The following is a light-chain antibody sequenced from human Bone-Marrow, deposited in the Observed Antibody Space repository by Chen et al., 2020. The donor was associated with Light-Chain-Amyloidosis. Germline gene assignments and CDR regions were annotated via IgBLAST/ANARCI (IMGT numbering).Light chain of an antibody. CDR3: QQYNNWPPGT. V-gene: IGKV3-15*01. J-gene: IGKJ3*01. CDR1: QSVSSN. CDR2: GAS. Sequence: EIVMTQSPATLSVSPGERATLSCRASQSVSSNLAWYQQKPGQAPRLLIFGASTSATGIPARFSGSGSGTEFTLTISSLQSEDFAVYYCQQYNNWPPGTFGPGTKVDI.